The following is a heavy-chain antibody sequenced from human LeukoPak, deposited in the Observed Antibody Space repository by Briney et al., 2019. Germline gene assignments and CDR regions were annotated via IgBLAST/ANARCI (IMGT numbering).Heavy chain of an antibody. D-gene: IGHD2-2*01. J-gene: IGHJ6*03. CDR1: GYTFTSYD. CDR3: ARGRSVVPAAIFYYYMDV. V-gene: IGHV1-8*03. Sequence: GASVKVSCKASGYTFTSYDINWVRQATGQGLEWMGWMNPNSGNTGYAQKLQGRVTITRNTSISTAYMELSSLRSEDTAVYYCARGRSVVPAAIFYYYMDVWGKGTTVTVSS. CDR2: MNPNSGNT.